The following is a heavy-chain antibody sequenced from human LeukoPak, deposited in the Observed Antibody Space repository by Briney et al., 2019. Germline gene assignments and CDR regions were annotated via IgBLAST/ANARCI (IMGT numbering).Heavy chain of an antibody. D-gene: IGHD3-10*01. CDR1: GYSFTSYW. J-gene: IGHJ5*02. V-gene: IGHV1-2*02. CDR2: INPKSSGT. Sequence: GESLKISCKGSGYSFTSYWIGWVRQLPGQGLEWMGWINPKSSGTHYAQKFQGRVTMTSDTSISTGYMELSRLTSDDTAVYYCARDALEEVRGVVGSWGQGTLVTVSS. CDR3: ARDALEEVRGVVGS.